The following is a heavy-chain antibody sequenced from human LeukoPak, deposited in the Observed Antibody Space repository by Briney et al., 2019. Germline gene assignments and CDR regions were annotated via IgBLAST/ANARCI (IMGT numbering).Heavy chain of an antibody. D-gene: IGHD2-15*01. CDR1: GYTLTNYH. J-gene: IGHJ6*03. V-gene: IGHV1-46*01. Sequence: ASVKVSCKASGYTLTNYHMHWVRQAPGQGLEWMGIINPSGGSTTYAQKFQGRVTMTRDMSTSTVYMELSSLRSEDTAVYYCARSGPCGGSCYRYYYYYYMDVWGKGATVTVSS. CDR3: ARSGPCGGSCYRYYYYYYMDV. CDR2: INPSGGST.